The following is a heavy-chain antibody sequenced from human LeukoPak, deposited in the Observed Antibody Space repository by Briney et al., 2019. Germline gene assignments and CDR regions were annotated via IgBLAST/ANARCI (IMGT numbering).Heavy chain of an antibody. V-gene: IGHV3-20*04. J-gene: IGHJ6*04. CDR1: GFTFSNAW. CDR2: INWNGGST. CDR3: AELGITMIGGV. Sequence: GGSLRLSCAASGFTFSNAWMSWVRQAPGKGLEWVSGINWNGGSTGYADSVKGRFTISRDNAKNSLYLQMNSLRAEDTAVYYCAELGITMIGGVWGKGTTVTISS. D-gene: IGHD3-10*02.